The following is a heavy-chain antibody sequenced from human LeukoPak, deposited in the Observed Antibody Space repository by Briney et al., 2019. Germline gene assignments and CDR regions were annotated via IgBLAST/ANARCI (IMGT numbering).Heavy chain of an antibody. J-gene: IGHJ4*02. CDR3: ARGEGSLFDY. V-gene: IGHV4-34*01. CDR1: GGSFSGYY. CDR2: INHRGST. D-gene: IGHD6-19*01. Sequence: SETLSLTCAVYGGSFSGYYWSWIRQPPGKGLEWIGEINHRGSTNYNPSLKSRVTISVDTSKNQFSLKLSSVTAADTAVYYCARGEGSLFDYWGQGTLVTVSS.